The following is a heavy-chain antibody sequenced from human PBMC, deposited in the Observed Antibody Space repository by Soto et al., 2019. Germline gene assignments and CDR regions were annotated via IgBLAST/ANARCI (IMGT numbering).Heavy chain of an antibody. CDR2: INPNSGVT. CDR3: ARGYCSSTSCYAFDY. Sequence: ASVKVCCKASGYTFTGYYMHWVRQAPGQGLEWMGWINPNSGVTNYAQKFQGWVTMTRDTSISTAYMELSRLRSDDTAVYYCARGYCSSTSCYAFDYWGQGTLVTVSS. V-gene: IGHV1-2*04. J-gene: IGHJ4*02. D-gene: IGHD2-2*01. CDR1: GYTFTGYY.